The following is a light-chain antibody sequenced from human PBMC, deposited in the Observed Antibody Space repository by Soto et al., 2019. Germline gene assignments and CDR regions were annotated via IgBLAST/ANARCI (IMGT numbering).Light chain of an antibody. V-gene: IGLV2-8*01. CDR3: TSYSSSDIFYV. Sequence: QSALSQPPSASGSPGQSVTISCTGTSSDVGHYNSVSWYQQHPGKAPKLLIYQVTNRPSRVSNRFSGSKSGNTASLTISGLQADDEADYYCTSYSSSDIFYVFGTGTKV. J-gene: IGLJ1*01. CDR1: SSDVGHYNS. CDR2: QVT.